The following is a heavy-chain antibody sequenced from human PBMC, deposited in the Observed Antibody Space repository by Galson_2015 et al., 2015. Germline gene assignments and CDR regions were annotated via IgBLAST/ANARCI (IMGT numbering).Heavy chain of an antibody. D-gene: IGHD3-3*01. CDR2: IKRGGSEK. J-gene: IGHJ4*02. Sequence: SLRLSCAASGFTFSSYWMSWVRQAPGKGLEWVANIKRGGSEKYYVDSVKGRFTISRDNAKNSLYLQMNSLRAEETAVYYCARERAIRFLEPLDYWGQGTLVTVSS. CDR3: ARERAIRFLEPLDY. V-gene: IGHV3-7*01. CDR1: GFTFSSYW.